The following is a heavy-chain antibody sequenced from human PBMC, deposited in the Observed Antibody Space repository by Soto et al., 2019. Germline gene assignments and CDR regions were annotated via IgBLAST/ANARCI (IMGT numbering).Heavy chain of an antibody. J-gene: IGHJ6*02. Sequence: SETLSLTYNVSGGSITGAYYWNWIRQHPGKGLEWIGSIHYRGTTDYNPSLKSRITISLDRSKNQFALKLSSVTAADTAVYYCARVRDSFGLDVWGQGTTVTVSS. D-gene: IGHD2-15*01. CDR1: GGSITGAYY. CDR3: ARVRDSFGLDV. CDR2: IHYRGTT. V-gene: IGHV4-31*03.